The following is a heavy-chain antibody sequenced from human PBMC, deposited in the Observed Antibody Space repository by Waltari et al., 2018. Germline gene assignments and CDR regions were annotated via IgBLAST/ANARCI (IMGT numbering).Heavy chain of an antibody. CDR3: ASLPYYYDSSGYYKDY. CDR2: INHSGST. CDR1: GGSFSGYY. V-gene: IGHV4-34*01. J-gene: IGHJ4*02. Sequence: QVQLQQWGAGLLKPSETLSLTCAVYGGSFSGYYWSWIRQPPGKGLEWIGEINHSGSTNYNPSLKSQVTISVDTSKNQFSLKLSSVTAADTAVYYCASLPYYYDSSGYYKDYWGQGTLVTVSS. D-gene: IGHD3-22*01.